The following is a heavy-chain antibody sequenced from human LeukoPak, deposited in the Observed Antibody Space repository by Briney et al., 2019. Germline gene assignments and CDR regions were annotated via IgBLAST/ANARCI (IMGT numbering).Heavy chain of an antibody. CDR1: GYTFTSYY. CDR3: ARGLSSSWNNFDY. D-gene: IGHD6-13*01. V-gene: IGHV1-2*06. J-gene: IGHJ4*02. CDR2: INPDSGGT. Sequence: GASVKVSCKASGYTFTSYYMHWVRQAPGQGLEWMGRINPDSGGTDYAQNFQGRVTMTRDTSISTAYMELSRLISDDTAVYYCARGLSSSWNNFDYRGQGTLVTVSS.